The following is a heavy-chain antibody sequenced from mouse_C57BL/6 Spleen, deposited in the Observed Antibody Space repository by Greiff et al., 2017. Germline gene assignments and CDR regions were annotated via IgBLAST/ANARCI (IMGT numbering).Heavy chain of an antibody. CDR1: GFTFSDYG. D-gene: IGHD1-1*01. J-gene: IGHJ4*01. CDR3: AKITTVVASNYYAMDY. V-gene: IGHV5-17*01. Sequence: EVKLMESGGGLVKPGGSLKLSCAASGFTFSDYGMHWVRQAPEKGLEWVAYISSCSSTIYYADTVKGRFTISRDNAKNTLFLQMTSLRSEDTAMYYCAKITTVVASNYYAMDYWGQGTSVTVSS. CDR2: ISSCSSTI.